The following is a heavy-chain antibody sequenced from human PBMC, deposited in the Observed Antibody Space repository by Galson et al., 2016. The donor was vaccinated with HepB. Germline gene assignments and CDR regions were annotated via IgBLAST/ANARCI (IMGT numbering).Heavy chain of an antibody. Sequence: SCKASGYTFTTYGITWVRQAPGQGLEWMGWISTHSGTTNHAQELQGRITKTTDTSASTAYMELANLKSDDTAIYYCVRDRERSLDCWGQGTLVSVSS. CDR3: VRDRERSLDC. CDR1: GYTFTTYG. V-gene: IGHV1-18*01. CDR2: ISTHSGTT. J-gene: IGHJ4*02. D-gene: IGHD2-21*02.